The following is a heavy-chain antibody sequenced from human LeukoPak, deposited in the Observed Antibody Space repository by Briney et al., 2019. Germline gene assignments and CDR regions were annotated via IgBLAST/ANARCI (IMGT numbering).Heavy chain of an antibody. J-gene: IGHJ4*02. V-gene: IGHV3-7*01. D-gene: IGHD2-2*01. CDR2: IKQDGSEK. CDR1: GFTFSNSV. Sequence: PGGSLRLSCAVSGFTFSNSVMFWVRQAPGKGLEWVANIKQDGSEKYYVDSVKGRFTISRGNAKNSLYLQMNSLRAEDTAVYYCARDGDPDIVVVPAAMFDYWGQGTLVTVSS. CDR3: ARDGDPDIVVVPAAMFDY.